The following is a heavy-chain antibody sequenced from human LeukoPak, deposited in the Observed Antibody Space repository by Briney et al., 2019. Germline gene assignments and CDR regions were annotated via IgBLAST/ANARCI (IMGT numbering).Heavy chain of an antibody. J-gene: IGHJ4*02. D-gene: IGHD2-15*01. CDR3: ARDQVVVTASRFDY. Sequence: GGSLRLSCAASGFMFRSYAMNWVRQAPGKGLEWVSSISTSGGNTYYPDSVKGRFTISGDNSKNTLYLQMNSLRAEDTAVYYCARDQVVVTASRFDYWGQGTLVTVSS. CDR1: GFMFRSYA. V-gene: IGHV3-23*01. CDR2: ISTSGGNT.